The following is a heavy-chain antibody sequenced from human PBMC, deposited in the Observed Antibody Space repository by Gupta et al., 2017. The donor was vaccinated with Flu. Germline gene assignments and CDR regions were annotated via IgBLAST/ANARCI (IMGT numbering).Heavy chain of an antibody. V-gene: IGHV3-30*03. Sequence: QALLVESGGGVVQPGTAMGLTCAPSGFTFIDYVTHRVRQGPGKGLEWVAATSYDGNNKYYADAGKGRFTITRDNSKNTRYLEMTGMRPEDTAVFYCARPSSPYSSMQDGFDIWGQGTPVSVSS. D-gene: IGHD2-2*01. J-gene: IGHJ3*02. CDR2: TSYDGNNK. CDR1: GFTFIDYV. CDR3: ARPSSPYSSMQDGFDI.